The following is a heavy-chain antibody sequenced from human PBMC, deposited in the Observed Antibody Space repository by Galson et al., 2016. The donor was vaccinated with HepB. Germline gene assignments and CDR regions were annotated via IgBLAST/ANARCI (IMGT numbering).Heavy chain of an antibody. CDR1: GFTFSRAW. V-gene: IGHV3-15*01. CDR3: TTSSTRGYTYGPSAY. Sequence: SLRLSCAASGFTFSRAWMNWVRQAPGKGLEWVGRTKSYTDGGTTEYAAPMKGRFTFSRDESNNRLYLQMNSLKTEDTAVYYCTTSSTRGYTYGPSAYWGRGTLVAVSS. D-gene: IGHD5-18*01. CDR2: TKSYTDGGTT. J-gene: IGHJ4*02.